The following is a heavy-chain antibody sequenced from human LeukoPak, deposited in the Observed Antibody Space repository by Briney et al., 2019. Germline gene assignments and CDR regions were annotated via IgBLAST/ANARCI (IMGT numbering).Heavy chain of an antibody. CDR2: ISASGSYT. Sequence: GGSLRLSCSASGFTFSNAWMSWVRQAPGKGLEWVSAISASGSYTNYADSVKGRFTISRDNSKNTLYLQMNSLRADDTAIYYCAKDHQYCSSTSCYQPFDCWGQGTLVTVSS. CDR3: AKDHQYCSSTSCYQPFDC. J-gene: IGHJ4*02. CDR1: GFTFSNAW. D-gene: IGHD2-2*01. V-gene: IGHV3-23*01.